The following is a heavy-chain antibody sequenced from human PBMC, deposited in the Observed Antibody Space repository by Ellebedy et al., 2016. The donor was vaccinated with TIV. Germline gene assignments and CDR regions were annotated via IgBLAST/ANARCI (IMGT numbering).Heavy chain of an antibody. CDR1: GGSFSGYY. V-gene: IGHV4-34*01. CDR2: INHSGST. Sequence: SETLSLTCAVYGGSFSGYYWSWIRQPPGKGLEWIGEINHSGSTNYNPSLKSRVTISVDTSKNKFSLKLSSVTAADTAVYYCASHPREYGSGSYSDYWGQGTLVTVSS. J-gene: IGHJ4*02. CDR3: ASHPREYGSGSYSDY. D-gene: IGHD3-10*01.